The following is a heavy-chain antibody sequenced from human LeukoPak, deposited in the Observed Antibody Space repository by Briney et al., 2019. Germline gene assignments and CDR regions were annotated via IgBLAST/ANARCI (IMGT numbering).Heavy chain of an antibody. Sequence: SETLSLTCTVSSDFFSSVTDYWGWIRQPPGKGLEWIGSIYYSGSTYYNPSLKSRVTISVDTSKNQFSLKLSSVTAADTAVYYCATYSPPSYGGLIGNWGQGTLVTVSS. CDR3: ATYSPPSYGGLIGN. J-gene: IGHJ4*02. CDR2: IYYSGST. D-gene: IGHD4-23*01. CDR1: SDFFSSVTDY. V-gene: IGHV4-39*07.